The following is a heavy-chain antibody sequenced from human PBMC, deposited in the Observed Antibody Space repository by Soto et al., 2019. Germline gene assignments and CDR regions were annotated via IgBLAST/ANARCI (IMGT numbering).Heavy chain of an antibody. D-gene: IGHD2-8*01. J-gene: IGHJ5*02. CDR1: GGSISSGGYY. CDR3: ARVQDIVLMVYALELRGRNWFDP. Sequence: SETLSLTCTVSGGSISSGGYYWSWIRQHPGKGLEWIGYIYYSGSTYYNPSLKSRVTISVDTSKNQFSLKLSSVTAADTAVYYCARVQDIVLMVYALELRGRNWFDPWGQGTLVTVSS. V-gene: IGHV4-31*02. CDR2: IYYSGST.